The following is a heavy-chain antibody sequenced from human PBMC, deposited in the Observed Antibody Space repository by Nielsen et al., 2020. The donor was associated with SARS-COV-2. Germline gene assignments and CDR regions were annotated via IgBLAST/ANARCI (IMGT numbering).Heavy chain of an antibody. D-gene: IGHD2-8*01. CDR3: ARGRWCPSRRLKYYFYAMDV. J-gene: IGHJ6*04. CDR2: IEHNGIT. Sequence: WIRQPPGKGLEWIGQIEHNGITKYGPSLKSRVTISVDTSKNQFSLKVSSATAADTAVYYCARGRWCPSRRLKYYFYAMDVWGEGTTVTVSS. V-gene: IGHV4-34*01.